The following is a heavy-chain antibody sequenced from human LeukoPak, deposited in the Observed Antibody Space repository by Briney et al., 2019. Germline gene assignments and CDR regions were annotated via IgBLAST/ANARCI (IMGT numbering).Heavy chain of an antibody. J-gene: IGHJ4*02. CDR1: GFTFSSFA. V-gene: IGHV3-48*01. Sequence: PGGFLRLSCAASGFTFSSFAMSWVRQAPGKGLEWISYIGISSGNTKYADSVKGRFTISGDKAKNSLYLQMNSLRVEDTAVYYCARDYKYAFDNWGQGTLVTVSS. D-gene: IGHD5-24*01. CDR3: ARDYKYAFDN. CDR2: IGISSGNT.